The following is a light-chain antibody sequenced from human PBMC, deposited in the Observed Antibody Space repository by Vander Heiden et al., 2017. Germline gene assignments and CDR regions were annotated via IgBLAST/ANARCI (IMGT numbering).Light chain of an antibody. J-gene: IGLJ1*01. CDR1: SSDVGGYNY. CDR2: DVS. CDR3: CSYAGSYTYV. V-gene: IGLV2-11*01. Sequence: QPRSVSGSPGQSVTISCTGTSSDVGGYNYVSWYQQHPGKAPKLMIYDVSKRPSGVPDRFSGSKSGNTASLTISGLQAEDEADYYCCSYAGSYTYVFGTGTKVTVL.